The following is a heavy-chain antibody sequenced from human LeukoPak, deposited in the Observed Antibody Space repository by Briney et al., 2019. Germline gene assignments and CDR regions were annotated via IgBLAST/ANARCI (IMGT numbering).Heavy chain of an antibody. CDR3: AKDPDILTGYNYYGMDV. CDR2: ISGSGGST. Sequence: PGGSLRLSCAASGFTFSSYAMSWVRQAPGKGLEWVSAISGSGGSTYYADSVKGRFTISRDNSKNTLYLQMNSLRAEDTAVYYCAKDPDILTGYNYYGMDVWGQGTTVTVSS. CDR1: GFTFSSYA. J-gene: IGHJ6*02. V-gene: IGHV3-23*01. D-gene: IGHD3-9*01.